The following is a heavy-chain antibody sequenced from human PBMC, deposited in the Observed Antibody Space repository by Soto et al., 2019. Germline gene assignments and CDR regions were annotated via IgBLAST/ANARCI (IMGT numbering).Heavy chain of an antibody. CDR3: AREPQVVISRVVTPYYYYGTEV. CDR1: GYTFTSYG. Sequence: ASVKVSCKASGYTFTSYGISWVRQAPGQGLEWMGWISAYNGNTNYAQKLQGRVTMTTDTSTSTAYMELRSLRSDDTAVYYCAREPQVVISRVVTPYYYYGTEVWGQGTTVTVSS. J-gene: IGHJ6*02. V-gene: IGHV1-18*01. D-gene: IGHD3-22*01. CDR2: ISAYNGNT.